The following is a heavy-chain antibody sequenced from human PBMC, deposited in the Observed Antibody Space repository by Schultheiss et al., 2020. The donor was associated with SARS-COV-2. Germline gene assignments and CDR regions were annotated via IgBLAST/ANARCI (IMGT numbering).Heavy chain of an antibody. Sequence: GGSLRLSCAASGFTFSSYAMHWVRQAPGKGLEWVAVISYDGSNKYYADSVKGRFTISRDNSKNTLYLQMNSLRAEDTAVCYCAKDFTLGGYGWDYWGQGTLVTVSS. CDR2: ISYDGSNK. CDR3: AKDFTLGGYGWDY. J-gene: IGHJ4*02. V-gene: IGHV3-30-3*01. D-gene: IGHD5-18*01. CDR1: GFTFSSYA.